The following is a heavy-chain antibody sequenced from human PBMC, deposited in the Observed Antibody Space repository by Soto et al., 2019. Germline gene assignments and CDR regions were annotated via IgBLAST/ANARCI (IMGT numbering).Heavy chain of an antibody. CDR1: GGTFSSYA. J-gene: IGHJ5*02. Sequence: ASVKVSCKASGGTFSSYAISWVRQAPGQGLEWMGGIIPIFGTANYAQKFQGRVTITADESTSTAYMELSSLRSEDTAVYYCAARYCSSTSCYSSNSFDPWLQVTLVPV. CDR2: IIPIFGTA. V-gene: IGHV1-69*13. D-gene: IGHD2-2*01. CDR3: AARYCSSTSCYSSNSFDP.